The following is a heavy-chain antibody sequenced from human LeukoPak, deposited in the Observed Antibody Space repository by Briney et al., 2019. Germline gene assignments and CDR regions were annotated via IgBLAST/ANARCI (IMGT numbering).Heavy chain of an antibody. CDR1: GGSISSSSYY. V-gene: IGHV4-39*07. Sequence: PSETLSLTCTVSGGSISSSSYYWGWLRQPPGTGLEWLGEINHSGSTNYNPSLKSRVTISVDTSKNQFSLKLSSVTAADTAVYYCAGGPTDYDILTGYYRRPFDYWGQGTLVTVSS. D-gene: IGHD3-9*01. CDR3: AGGPTDYDILTGYYRRPFDY. CDR2: INHSGST. J-gene: IGHJ4*02.